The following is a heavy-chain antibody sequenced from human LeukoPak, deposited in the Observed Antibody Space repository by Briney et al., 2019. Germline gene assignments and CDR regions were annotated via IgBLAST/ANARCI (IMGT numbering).Heavy chain of an antibody. V-gene: IGHV3-30*04. Sequence: GGSLRLSCAASGFTFSIFAMHWVRQAPGKGLEWVAVISYDGSNKYYADSVKGQFTISRDNSKNTLYLQMNSLRAEDTAVYYCARGVRIAVAGYIDYWGQGTLATVSS. D-gene: IGHD6-19*01. CDR2: ISYDGSNK. CDR1: GFTFSIFA. J-gene: IGHJ4*02. CDR3: ARGVRIAVAGYIDY.